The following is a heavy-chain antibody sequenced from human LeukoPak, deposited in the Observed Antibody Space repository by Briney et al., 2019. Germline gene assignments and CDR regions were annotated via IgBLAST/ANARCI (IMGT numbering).Heavy chain of an antibody. CDR3: ARKALNLGALGY. CDR2: ISTYNGNT. V-gene: IGHV1-18*01. D-gene: IGHD3-16*01. J-gene: IGHJ4*02. Sequence: GASVKVSCKASGYIFTSYDFSWVRQAPGQGLEWMGWISTYNGNTNYAEKFQGRVTMTTDTSTSTAYLELRSLRSDDTAVYYCARKALNLGALGYWGQGTLVTVSS. CDR1: GYIFTSYD.